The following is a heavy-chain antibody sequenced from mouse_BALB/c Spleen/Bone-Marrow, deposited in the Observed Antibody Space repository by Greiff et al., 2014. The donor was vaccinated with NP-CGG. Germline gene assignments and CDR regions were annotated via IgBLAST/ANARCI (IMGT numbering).Heavy chain of an antibody. CDR3: TSPGDYGYYGFAY. V-gene: IGHV1-5*01. CDR2: FNPRNSDS. Sequence: EVQLQQSGTVVARPGTSVRMSCKASGYTFTTYWMHWVKQRPGQGLEWIGAFNPRNSDSHYNQKFKAKAVLTAVTSANTAYMELSSLTDEDSAVYYCTSPGDYGYYGFAYWGQGTLVTVSA. CDR1: GYTFTTYW. D-gene: IGHD1-2*01. J-gene: IGHJ3*01.